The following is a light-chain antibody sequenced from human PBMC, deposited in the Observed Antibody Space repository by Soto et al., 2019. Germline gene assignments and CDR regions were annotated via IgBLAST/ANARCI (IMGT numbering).Light chain of an antibody. J-gene: IGKJ1*01. Sequence: DIQMTQSPSTLSASVGDRVTITCRASQSINSWLAWYQQKPGKAPKLLIYDASSLESGVPSRFSGSGSGTEFTLTISSLQPDDFATYYCQKYNSYSWTFGQETKVDIK. CDR3: QKYNSYSWT. CDR1: QSINSW. CDR2: DAS. V-gene: IGKV1-5*01.